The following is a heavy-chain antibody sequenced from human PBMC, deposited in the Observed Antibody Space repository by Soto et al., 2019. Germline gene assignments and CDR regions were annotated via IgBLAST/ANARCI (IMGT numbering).Heavy chain of an antibody. D-gene: IGHD3-3*02. V-gene: IGHV1-69*02. CDR2: IIPILGIA. CDR1: GGTFSIYT. CDR3: TRVTISGAWGDY. Sequence: ASVKVSCKASGGTFSIYTISWVRQAPGQGLEWMGRIIPILGIANYAPKLQGRVTMTTDTSTSTAYMELRSLTSDDTALYYCTRVTISGAWGDYWGQGTLVTVSS. J-gene: IGHJ4*02.